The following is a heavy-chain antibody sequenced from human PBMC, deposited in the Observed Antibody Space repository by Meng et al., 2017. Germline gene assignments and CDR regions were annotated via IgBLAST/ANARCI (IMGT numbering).Heavy chain of an antibody. Sequence: GESLKISCAASGFTVSSNYMSWVRQAPGKGLEWVSVIYSGGSTYYADSVKGRFTISRDNAKNSLYLQMNSLRAEDTAVYYCASGHSSGYYHDYWGQGTLVTVSS. CDR3: ASGHSSGYYHDY. D-gene: IGHD3-22*01. J-gene: IGHJ4*02. CDR2: IYSGGST. CDR1: GFTVSSNY. V-gene: IGHV3-53*01.